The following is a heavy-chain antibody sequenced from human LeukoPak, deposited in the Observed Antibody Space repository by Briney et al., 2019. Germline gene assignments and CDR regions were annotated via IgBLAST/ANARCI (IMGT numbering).Heavy chain of an antibody. Sequence: GGSLRLSCAASGFTFSSYAMSWVRQAPGKGPEWVSAISGSGGSTYYADSVKGRFTISRDNSKNTLYLQMNSLRAEDTAVYYCAKDLLRYFDRNNWFDPWGQGTLVTVSS. CDR3: AKDLLRYFDRNNWFDP. J-gene: IGHJ5*02. CDR2: ISGSGGST. V-gene: IGHV3-23*01. CDR1: GFTFSSYA. D-gene: IGHD3-9*01.